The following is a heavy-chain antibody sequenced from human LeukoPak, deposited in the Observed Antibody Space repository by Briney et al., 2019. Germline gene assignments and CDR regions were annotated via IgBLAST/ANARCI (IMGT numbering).Heavy chain of an antibody. CDR1: GFTFSSYG. D-gene: IGHD3-22*01. CDR2: IRYDGSNK. V-gene: IGHV3-30*02. Sequence: HPGGSLRLSCAASGFTFSSYGMHWVRQAPGKGLEWVAFIRYDGSNKYYADSVKGRFTISRDNSKNTLYLQMNSLRAEDTAVYYCAKDPYDSSVYPLPYFNYWGQGTLVTVSS. CDR3: AKDPYDSSVYPLPYFNY. J-gene: IGHJ4*02.